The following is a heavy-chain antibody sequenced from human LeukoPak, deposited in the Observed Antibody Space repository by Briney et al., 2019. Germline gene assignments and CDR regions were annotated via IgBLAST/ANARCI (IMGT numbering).Heavy chain of an antibody. CDR2: ISGSGGNT. CDR3: ARAPAPNCGGDCYPGAFDI. J-gene: IGHJ3*02. Sequence: PGGSLRLSCAASGFTFSSYAMSWVRQAPGKGLEWVSAISGSGGNTYYADSVKGRFTISRDNSKNTVYLQMNSLRAEDTAVYYCARAPAPNCGGDCYPGAFDIWGQGTMVTVSS. D-gene: IGHD2-21*02. V-gene: IGHV3-23*01. CDR1: GFTFSSYA.